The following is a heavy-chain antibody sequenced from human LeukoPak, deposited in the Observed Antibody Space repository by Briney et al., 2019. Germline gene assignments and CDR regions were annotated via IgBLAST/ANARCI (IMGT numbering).Heavy chain of an antibody. Sequence: PGGSLRLSCAASGFTFSSYTMNWVRQAPGKGLEWVSSISSSSSYIYYADSMKGRFTISRDNAKDTLYLQMSSLRAEDTAVYYCARDGGYSYGYVGYWGQGTLVTVSS. J-gene: IGHJ4*02. D-gene: IGHD5-18*01. CDR3: ARDGGYSYGYVGY. CDR1: GFTFSSYT. CDR2: ISSSSSYI. V-gene: IGHV3-21*06.